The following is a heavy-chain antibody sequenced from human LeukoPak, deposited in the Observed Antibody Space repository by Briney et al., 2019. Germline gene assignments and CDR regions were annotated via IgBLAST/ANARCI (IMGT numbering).Heavy chain of an antibody. Sequence: GGSVRLSCAASGFTFSSYSMNWVRQAPGKGLEWVSSISSSSSYIYYADSVKGRFTISRDNAKNSLYLQMNSLRAEDTAVYYCARVTKDIVVVVASYYFDYWGQGTLVTVSS. CDR2: ISSSSSYI. CDR1: GFTFSSYS. V-gene: IGHV3-21*01. CDR3: ARVTKDIVVVVASYYFDY. D-gene: IGHD2-15*01. J-gene: IGHJ4*02.